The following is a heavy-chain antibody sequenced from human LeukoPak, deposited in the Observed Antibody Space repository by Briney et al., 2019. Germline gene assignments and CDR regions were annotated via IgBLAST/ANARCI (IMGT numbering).Heavy chain of an antibody. CDR1: GFTFGSYS. CDR2: ISSSSSYI. D-gene: IGHD5-18*01. Sequence: GRSLRLSCAASGFTFGSYSMNWVRQAPGKGLEWVSSISSSSSYIYYADSVKGRFTISRDNAKNSLYLQMNSLRAEDTAVYYCARDFRGYSYGSPYFDYWGQGTLVTVSS. CDR3: ARDFRGYSYGSPYFDY. J-gene: IGHJ4*02. V-gene: IGHV3-21*01.